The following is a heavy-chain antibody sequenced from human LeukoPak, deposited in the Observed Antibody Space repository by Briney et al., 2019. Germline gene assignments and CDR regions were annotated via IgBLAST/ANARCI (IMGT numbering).Heavy chain of an antibody. CDR1: GFTFTSTA. CDR3: ASDPPYTSSSAW. Sequence: WASVTVSFTASGFTFTSTAVQWVRQARGQRLEWIGWILVGSGNTNYAQMFQERVTLTWDVSTSTAYMVLSSLRSEDTAIYYCASDPPYTSSSAWWGQGTLVTVSS. CDR2: ILVGSGNT. D-gene: IGHD2-2*01. V-gene: IGHV1-58*01. J-gene: IGHJ4*02.